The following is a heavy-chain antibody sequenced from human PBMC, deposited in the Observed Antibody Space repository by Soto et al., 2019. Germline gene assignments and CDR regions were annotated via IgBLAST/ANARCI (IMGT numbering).Heavy chain of an antibody. J-gene: IGHJ4*02. CDR2: INPMSGRT. CDR3: ASQEWLSH. CDR1: GYTFICFY. D-gene: IGHD5-12*01. Sequence: XSVKVSCKASGYTFICFYMHWVRQAPGEGLEWMGWINPMSGRTNYAQKFQGRVTLTRDTSISTAYMELSRLRSDDTAVYYCASQEWLSHWGQETLVTSPQ. V-gene: IGHV1-2*02.